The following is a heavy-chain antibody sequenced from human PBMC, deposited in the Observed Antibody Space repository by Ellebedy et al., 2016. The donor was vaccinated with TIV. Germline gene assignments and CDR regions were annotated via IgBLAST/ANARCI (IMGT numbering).Heavy chain of an antibody. CDR1: GFTFSSYA. J-gene: IGHJ4*02. V-gene: IGHV3-23*01. CDR2: ISGGGGST. Sequence: GESLKISCAASGFTFSSYAMSWVRQAPGKGLEWVSGISGGGGSTYYADSVKGRFTISRDNSKNTLYLQMNSLRAEDTAVYYCAKWVEGGYDSSTHFDYWGQGTLVTVSS. CDR3: AKWVEGGYDSSTHFDY. D-gene: IGHD3-22*01.